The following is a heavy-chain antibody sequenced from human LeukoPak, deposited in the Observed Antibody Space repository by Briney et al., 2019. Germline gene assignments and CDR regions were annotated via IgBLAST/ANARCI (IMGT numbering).Heavy chain of an antibody. CDR1: GGSFSSSFYY. V-gene: IGHV4-39*01. CDR3: ARSGNSHGYGLFYS. J-gene: IGHJ4*02. CDR2: IYYSGST. D-gene: IGHD5-18*01. Sequence: PSETLSLTCSVSGGSFSSSFYYWGWIRQPPGKGLEWIASIYYSGSTYYNPSLKSRVTISVDTSKNQLSLRLSSVTAADTAVYYCARSGNSHGYGLFYSWGQGTLVTVSS.